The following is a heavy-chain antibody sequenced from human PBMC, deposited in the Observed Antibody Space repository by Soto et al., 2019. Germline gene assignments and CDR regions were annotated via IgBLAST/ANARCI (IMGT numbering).Heavy chain of an antibody. CDR1: GFTVSSNH. Sequence: EVQLVESGGGLIQPGGSLRLSCAASGFTVSSNHMTWVRQAPGKGLEWVSLIYSGGGIYYADSVEGRFTISRDSSKNTVYLQMNGLRAEDTAVYYCARDAFGRGDYWGQGTLVTVSS. J-gene: IGHJ4*02. CDR2: IYSGGGI. V-gene: IGHV3-53*01. D-gene: IGHD3-10*01. CDR3: ARDAFGRGDY.